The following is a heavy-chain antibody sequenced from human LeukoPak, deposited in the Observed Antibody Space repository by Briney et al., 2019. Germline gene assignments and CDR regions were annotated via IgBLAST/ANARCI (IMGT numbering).Heavy chain of an antibody. CDR3: ASGSGYCSGGSCSDY. CDR2: ISSGSSYI. Sequence: GGSLRLSCAASGFTFSSYSMNWVRQAPGKGLEWVSAISSGSSYIYYADSVKGRFTISRDNAKNSLYLQMNSLRAEDTAVYYCASGSGYCSGGSCSDYWGQGTLVTVSS. D-gene: IGHD2-15*01. J-gene: IGHJ4*02. V-gene: IGHV3-21*01. CDR1: GFTFSSYS.